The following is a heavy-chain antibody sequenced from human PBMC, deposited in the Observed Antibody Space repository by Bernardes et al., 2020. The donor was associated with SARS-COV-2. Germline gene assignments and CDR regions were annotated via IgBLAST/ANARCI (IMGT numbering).Heavy chain of an antibody. CDR2: VYYSGSA. CDR1: GGSISGYY. CDR3: AKGGYNGYPDFDY. V-gene: IGHV4-59*08. J-gene: IGHJ4*02. Sequence: SETLSLTCTVSGGSISGYYWSWIRQSPGKGLEWIGNVYYSGSASYSPSLNSRAIISVDRSMNQYSLRLSSVTAAETAVYYCAKGGYNGYPDFDYWGQGTLVTVSS. D-gene: IGHD5-12*01.